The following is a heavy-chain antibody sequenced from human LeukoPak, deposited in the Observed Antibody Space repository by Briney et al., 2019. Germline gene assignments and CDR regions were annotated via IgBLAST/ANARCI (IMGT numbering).Heavy chain of an antibody. D-gene: IGHD3-3*01. CDR2: IIPIFGTA. CDR1: GGTFSSYA. J-gene: IGHJ3*02. CDR3: ARVGRFLEWLTKTEDAFDI. Sequence: SVKVSCKASGGTFSSYAISWVRQAPGQGLEWMGGIIPIFGTANYAQEFQGRVTITTDESTSTAYMELSSLRSEDTAVYYCARVGRFLEWLTKTEDAFDIWGQGTMVTVSS. V-gene: IGHV1-69*05.